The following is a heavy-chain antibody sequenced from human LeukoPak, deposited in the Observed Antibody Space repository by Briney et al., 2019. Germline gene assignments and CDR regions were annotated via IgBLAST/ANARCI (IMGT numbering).Heavy chain of an antibody. CDR1: GDSISGANW. CDR2: ISHGGST. V-gene: IGHV4-4*02. CDR3: ARVSRFLYYYVSSGYPDY. J-gene: IGHJ4*02. Sequence: SETLSLTCAVSGDSISGANWWNWVRQPPGKGLDWIGEISHGGSTKYNPSLKNRVTISKDNSKNQFSLKLNSVTAADTAVYYCARVSRFLYYYVSSGYPDYWGQGTLVTVSS. D-gene: IGHD3-22*01.